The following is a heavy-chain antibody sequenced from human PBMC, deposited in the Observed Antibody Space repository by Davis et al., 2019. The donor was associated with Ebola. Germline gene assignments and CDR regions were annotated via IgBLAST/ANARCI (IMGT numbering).Heavy chain of an antibody. D-gene: IGHD2-21*02. CDR2: FGTSGDT. CDR1: GFIFSTYV. J-gene: IGHJ3*01. Sequence: PGGSLRLSCSASGFIFSTYVMSWVRQAPGKGLEWVSTFGTSGDTYYADSVKGRFTISRDNSRNTLYLQMNGLRVEDTAMYYCAKDTANIWFDVWGQGTMVTVSS. CDR3: AKDTANIWFDV. V-gene: IGHV3-23*01.